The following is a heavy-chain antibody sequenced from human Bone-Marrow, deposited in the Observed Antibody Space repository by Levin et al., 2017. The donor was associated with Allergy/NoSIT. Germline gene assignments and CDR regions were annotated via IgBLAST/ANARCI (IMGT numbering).Heavy chain of an antibody. CDR3: ARPPTDCSSTSCYQDY. Sequence: GESLKISCAASGFTFSSYGMHWVRQAPGKGLEWVAIISYDGSNKYYADSVKGRFTIYRDNSKNTLYLQMSSLRAEDTAVYYCARPPTDCSSTSCYQDYWGQGTLVTVSS. CDR2: ISYDGSNK. CDR1: GFTFSSYG. D-gene: IGHD2-2*01. V-gene: IGHV3-30*03. J-gene: IGHJ4*02.